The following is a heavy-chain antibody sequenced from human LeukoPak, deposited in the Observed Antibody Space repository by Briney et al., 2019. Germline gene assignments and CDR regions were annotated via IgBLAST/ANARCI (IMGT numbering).Heavy chain of an antibody. V-gene: IGHV1-8*01. CDR2: MNPNSGNT. CDR1: GYTFTSYD. J-gene: IGHJ6*03. D-gene: IGHD6-13*01. CDR3: ARDPGGKAANYYYYYMDV. Sequence: EASVKVSCKASGYTFTSYDINWVRQATGQGLEWMGWMNPNSGNTGYAQKFQGRVTMTRNTSISTAYMELSSLRAEDTAVYYCARDPGGKAANYYYYYMDVWGKGTTVTVSS.